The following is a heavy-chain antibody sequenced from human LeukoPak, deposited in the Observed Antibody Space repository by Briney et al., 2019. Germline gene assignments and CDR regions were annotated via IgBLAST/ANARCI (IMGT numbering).Heavy chain of an antibody. Sequence: SETLSLTCTVSGGSISSSSYYWGWIRQPPGKGLEWIGSIYYSGSTYYNPSLKSRVTISVDTSKNQFSLKLSSVTAADTAVYYCARDSVEMATIDYWGQGTLVTVSS. J-gene: IGHJ4*02. CDR3: ARDSVEMATIDY. D-gene: IGHD5-24*01. CDR2: IYYSGST. V-gene: IGHV4-39*07. CDR1: GGSISSSSYY.